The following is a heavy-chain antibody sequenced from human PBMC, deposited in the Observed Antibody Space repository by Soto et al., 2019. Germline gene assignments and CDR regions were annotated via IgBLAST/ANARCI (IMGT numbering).Heavy chain of an antibody. CDR2: VKSRIDDETT. Sequence: EGRLVESGGGLVKPEESLRLSCAASGFIFRNAWMNWVRQAPGKGLEWVGRVKSRIDDETTDYAAPVKGRFSITRDDSNSVVNQQMTSQRIEDTAVYFCTASRGWAVGAFDYWGPGTVVTVSS. CDR3: TASRGWAVGAFDY. J-gene: IGHJ4*02. D-gene: IGHD1-26*01. V-gene: IGHV3-15*07. CDR1: GFIFRNAW.